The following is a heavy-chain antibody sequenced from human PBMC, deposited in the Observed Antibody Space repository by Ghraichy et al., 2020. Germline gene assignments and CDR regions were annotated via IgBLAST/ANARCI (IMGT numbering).Heavy chain of an antibody. CDR2: ISSSGSTI. V-gene: IGHV3-11*01. CDR3: ARTYYYDSSGYQDAFDI. J-gene: IGHJ3*02. D-gene: IGHD3-22*01. CDR1: GFTFSDYY. Sequence: GGSLRLSCAASGFTFSDYYMSWIRQAPGKGLEWVSYISSSGSTIYYADSVKGRFTISRDNAKNSLYLQMNSLRAEDTAVYYCARTYYYDSSGYQDAFDIWGQGTMVTVSS.